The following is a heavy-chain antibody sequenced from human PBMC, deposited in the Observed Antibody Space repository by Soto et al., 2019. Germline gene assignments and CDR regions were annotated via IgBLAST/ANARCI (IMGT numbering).Heavy chain of an antibody. J-gene: IGHJ4*02. D-gene: IGHD3-10*01. CDR1: GYSISSSNW. Sequence: SETLSLTCAVSGYSISSSNWWGWIRQPPGKGLEWIGYIYYSGPTYYNPSLKSRVTMSVDTSKNQFSLKLTSVTAEDTAVYYCAKDSPQYYYGSEGKDYFDYWGQGTLVTVSS. CDR3: AKDSPQYYYGSEGKDYFDY. V-gene: IGHV4-28*03. CDR2: IYYSGPT.